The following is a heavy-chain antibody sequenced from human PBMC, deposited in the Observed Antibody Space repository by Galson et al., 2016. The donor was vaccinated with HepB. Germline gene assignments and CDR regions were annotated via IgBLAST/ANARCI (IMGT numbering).Heavy chain of an antibody. J-gene: IGHJ4*02. Sequence: SLRLSCAASGFTFSDHYMDWVRQAPGKGLEWVGRTRNRANSYTTEYAASVKGRFTISRDESNNSMYLQMNSLRAEDTAVYYCAKVLTSPPRHLPFEYFFDSWGQGTLVTVSS. CDR3: AKVLTSPPRHLPFEYFFDS. D-gene: IGHD3-10*01. CDR1: GFTFSDHY. CDR2: TRNRANSYTT. V-gene: IGHV3-72*01.